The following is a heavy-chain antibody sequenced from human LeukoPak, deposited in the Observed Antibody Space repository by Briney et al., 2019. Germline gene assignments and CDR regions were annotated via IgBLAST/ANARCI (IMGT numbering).Heavy chain of an antibody. CDR1: GFIFSSYE. D-gene: IGHD3-10*01. CDR2: FYAGDST. J-gene: IGHJ4*02. V-gene: IGHV3-53*05. Sequence: GGSLRLSCAASGFIFSSYEMNWVRQAPGKGLEWVSVFYAGDSTYYADSLKGRFTISRDNSKNTLYLQMNSLRAEDTAVYYCARDGYGSGSSATFDYWGQGTLVTVSS. CDR3: ARDGYGSGSSATFDY.